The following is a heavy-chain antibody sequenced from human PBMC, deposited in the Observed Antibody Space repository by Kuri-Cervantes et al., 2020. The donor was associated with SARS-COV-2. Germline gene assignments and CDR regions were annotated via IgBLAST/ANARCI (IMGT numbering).Heavy chain of an antibody. CDR2: ISSSSSYI. Sequence: GSLRLSCAASGFTFSSYSMNWVRQAPGKGLEWVSSISSSSSYIYYADSVKGRFTISRDNAKNSLYLKMNSLRAEDTAVYYCARDRPSNYYGSGSSLDAFDIWGQGTMVTVSS. V-gene: IGHV3-21*01. CDR3: ARDRPSNYYGSGSSLDAFDI. D-gene: IGHD3-10*01. CDR1: GFTFSSYS. J-gene: IGHJ3*02.